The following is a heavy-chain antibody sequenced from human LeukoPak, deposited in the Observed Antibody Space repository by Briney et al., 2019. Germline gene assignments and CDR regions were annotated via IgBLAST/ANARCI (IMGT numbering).Heavy chain of an antibody. CDR1: GYTFTGYY. CDR3: ARAATRYSGSYPKFDY. CDR2: INPNSGGT. J-gene: IGHJ4*02. V-gene: IGHV1-2*02. Sequence: GASVKVSCKASGYTFTGYYMHWVRQAPGQGLEWMGWINPNSGGTNYAQKFQGRVTMTRDTSISTAYMELSRLRSDDTAVYYCARAATRYSGSYPKFDYWGQGTLVTVSS. D-gene: IGHD1-26*01.